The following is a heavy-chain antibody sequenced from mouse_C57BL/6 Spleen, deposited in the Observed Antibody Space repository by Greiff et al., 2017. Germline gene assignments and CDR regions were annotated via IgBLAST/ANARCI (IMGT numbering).Heavy chain of an antibody. CDR1: GYTFTDHT. CDR3: ASDVGYYYFDF. D-gene: IGHD2-3*01. V-gene: IGHV1-78*01. J-gene: IGHJ2*01. Sequence: VQLVESDAELVKPGASVKISCKVSGYTFTDHTIYWVKQRPEQGLEWIGYIYPRDGSTKYNEKLKGKATMTADKSSSTAYMQLNSLTSEDSAVYFCASDVGYYYFDFWGQGTTLTVSS. CDR2: IYPRDGST.